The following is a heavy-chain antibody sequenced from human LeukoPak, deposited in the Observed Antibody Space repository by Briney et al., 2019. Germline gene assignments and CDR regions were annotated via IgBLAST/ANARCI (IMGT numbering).Heavy chain of an antibody. CDR2: ISTSSSYI. V-gene: IGHV3-21*01. Sequence: GGSLRLSCAASGFTFSSYSINWVRQAPGRGLEWVSSISTSSSYIYYADSVKGRFTISRDNAKNSLYLQMNSLRAEDTAVYYCARERLLWFGELLIHYYYMDVWGKGTTVTISS. CDR1: GFTFSSYS. J-gene: IGHJ6*03. D-gene: IGHD3-10*01. CDR3: ARERLLWFGELLIHYYYMDV.